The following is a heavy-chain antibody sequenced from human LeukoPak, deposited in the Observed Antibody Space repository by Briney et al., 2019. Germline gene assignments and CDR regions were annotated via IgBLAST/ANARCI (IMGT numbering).Heavy chain of an antibody. CDR1: GASFSYDY. CDR3: AVHSSSWYENAFDI. CDR2: IYSGGST. D-gene: IGHD6-13*01. V-gene: IGHV3-66*02. J-gene: IGHJ3*02. Sequence: ETLSLTCAVYGASFSYDYWSWIRQAPGKGLEWVSVIYSGGSTYYADSVKGRFTISRDNSKNTLYLQMNSLRAEDTAVYYCAVHSSSWYENAFDIWGQGTMVTVSS.